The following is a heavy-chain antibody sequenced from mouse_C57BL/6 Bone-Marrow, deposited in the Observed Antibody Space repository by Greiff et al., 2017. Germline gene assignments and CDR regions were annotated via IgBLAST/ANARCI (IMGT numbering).Heavy chain of an antibody. CDR1: GYTFTSYW. D-gene: IGHD2-4*01. J-gene: IGHJ4*01. CDR3: ARMRLRRGGYYAMDY. Sequence: QVQLQQPGAELVKPGASVKLSCKASGYTFTSYWMHWVKQRPGQGLEWIGMIHPNSGSTNYNEKFKSKATLTVDKSSSTAYMQLSSLTSEDSAVYYWARMRLRRGGYYAMDYWGQGTSVTVSS. CDR2: IHPNSGST. V-gene: IGHV1-64*01.